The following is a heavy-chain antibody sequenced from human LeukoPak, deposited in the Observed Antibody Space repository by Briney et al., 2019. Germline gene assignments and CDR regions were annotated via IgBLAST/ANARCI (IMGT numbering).Heavy chain of an antibody. J-gene: IGHJ4*02. Sequence: PGGPLESSVPPLELTFVNYYISGIPQAPGKGREWVSYISSSGSTIYYADSVKGRFTISRDNAKNSLYLQMNSLRAEDTAVYYCARDGGSYSYWGQGTLVTVSS. D-gene: IGHD1-26*01. CDR2: ISSSGSTI. V-gene: IGHV3-11*01. CDR1: ELTFVNYY. CDR3: ARDGGSYSY.